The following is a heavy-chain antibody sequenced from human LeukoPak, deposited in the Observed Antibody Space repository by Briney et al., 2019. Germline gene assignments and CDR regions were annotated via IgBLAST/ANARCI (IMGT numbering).Heavy chain of an antibody. V-gene: IGHV4-34*01. CDR2: INHSGST. CDR1: GGSFSGYY. J-gene: IGHJ3*02. D-gene: IGHD3-22*01. CDR3: AREYYYDSSGYYLSGAFDI. Sequence: SETLSLTCAVYGGSFSGYYWSWTRQPPGKGLEWIGEINHSGSTNYNPSLKSRVTISVDTSKNQFSLKLSSVTAADTAVYYCAREYYYDSSGYYLSGAFDIWGQGTMVTVSS.